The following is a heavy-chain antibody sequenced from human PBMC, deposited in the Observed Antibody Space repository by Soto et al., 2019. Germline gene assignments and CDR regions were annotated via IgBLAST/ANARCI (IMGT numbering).Heavy chain of an antibody. Sequence: RGSLILSCAASGFTFSDHYMAWVHQAPGKGLDWVGRNRNKANSYTTAYAASVKGRFTISRDDSKNSLSLQMNSLKTEDTAVYFCARLMGTSFDLWGQGTPVTVSS. CDR1: GFTFSDHY. J-gene: IGHJ4*02. CDR2: NRNKANSYTT. CDR3: ARLMGTSFDL. V-gene: IGHV3-72*01. D-gene: IGHD2-8*01.